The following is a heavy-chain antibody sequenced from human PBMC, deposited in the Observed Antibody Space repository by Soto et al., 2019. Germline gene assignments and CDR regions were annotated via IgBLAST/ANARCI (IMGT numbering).Heavy chain of an antibody. CDR2: NSAYNGNT. CDR3: ARDMVATNNWFDP. CDR1: GYTFTSYG. V-gene: IGHV1-18*01. Sequence: VKVSCKASGYTFTSYGISWVRQAPGQGLEWMGWNSAYNGNTNYAQKLQGRVTMTTTSSTRTAYMERRSLSSDDTAVYYCARDMVATNNWFDPWGQGTLVTVSS. J-gene: IGHJ5*02. D-gene: IGHD5-12*01.